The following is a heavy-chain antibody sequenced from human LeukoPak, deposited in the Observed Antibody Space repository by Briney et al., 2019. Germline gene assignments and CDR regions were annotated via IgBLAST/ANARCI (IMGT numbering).Heavy chain of an antibody. CDR3: ARVERGYQATDY. V-gene: IGHV1-46*01. Sequence: SXXVSCKASGYIFTSNYMHWVRQAPGQGLEWMGIINPNGGSTTSAQRFKGRVTMTRDTYTSTIYMELSSLRSDDTAVYYCARVERGYQATDYWGQGTLVTVSS. D-gene: IGHD2-2*01. J-gene: IGHJ4*02. CDR2: INPNGGST. CDR1: GYIFTSNY.